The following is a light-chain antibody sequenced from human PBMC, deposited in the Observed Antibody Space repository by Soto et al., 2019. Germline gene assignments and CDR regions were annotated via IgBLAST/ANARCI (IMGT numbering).Light chain of an antibody. V-gene: IGKV3-11*02. CDR3: QQRSTWLYT. Sequence: EILLAQSPATLSLSPGERATLSCKASQDVSIFLAWYQQKPGQAPRLLIHDACNRATGVPARFSGSGSGRDFTLTITSLEPEDFAVYYCQQRSTWLYTFGQGTKLEV. CDR1: QDVSIF. CDR2: DAC. J-gene: IGKJ2*01.